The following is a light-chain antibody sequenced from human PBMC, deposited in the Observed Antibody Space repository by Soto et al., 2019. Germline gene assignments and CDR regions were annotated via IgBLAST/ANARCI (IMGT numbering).Light chain of an antibody. CDR3: HQYYSSTPCS. CDR1: QGINTW. J-gene: IGKJ1*01. V-gene: IGKV1-5*01. CDR2: DDS. Sequence: DIQMTQSPSTLSASVGDRVTITGRASQGINTWLAWYQQKPGKAPKLLIYDDSSLARGGPSRFCGRGSGTELTLTISILQPADFASYTCHQYYSSTPCSFGQRTNVEIK.